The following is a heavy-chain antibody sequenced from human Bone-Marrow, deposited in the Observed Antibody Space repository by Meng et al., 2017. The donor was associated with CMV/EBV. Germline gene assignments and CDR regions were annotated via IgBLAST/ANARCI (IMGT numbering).Heavy chain of an antibody. CDR1: GCSFTGYY. J-gene: IGHJ4*02. CDR3: ARDLLHYYDSSGYSLYFDY. D-gene: IGHD3-22*01. Sequence: ASVKVSFKASGCSFTGYYMHWVRQAPGQGLEWMGWINPSGGSTSYAQKFQGRVTMTRDTSTSTVYMELSSLRSEDTAVYYCARDLLHYYDSSGYSLYFDYWGQGTLVTVSS. CDR2: INPSGGST. V-gene: IGHV1-46*01.